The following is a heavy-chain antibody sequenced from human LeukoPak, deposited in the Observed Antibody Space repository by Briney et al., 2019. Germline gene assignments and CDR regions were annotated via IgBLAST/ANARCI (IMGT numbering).Heavy chain of an antibody. J-gene: IGHJ4*02. CDR2: IYHSGST. Sequence: SETLSLTCAVSGGSIKSNNWWSWVRQPPGKGLEWIGEIYHSGSTNYNPSLESRVTISVDTSKNQFSLKLSSVTAADTAVYYCARLTAYSSSWFFDYWGQGTLVTVSS. CDR3: ARLTAYSSSWFFDY. CDR1: GGSIKSNNW. D-gene: IGHD6-13*01. V-gene: IGHV4-4*02.